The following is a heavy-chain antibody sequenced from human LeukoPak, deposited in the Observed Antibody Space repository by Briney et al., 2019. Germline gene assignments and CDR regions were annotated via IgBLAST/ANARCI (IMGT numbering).Heavy chain of an antibody. CDR3: APTPLWEPLRHFGY. Sequence: ASVKVSCKASGYIFTDYYIHWVRQAPGQGLQWMGWVNPHSGGTNYAQMFHGRVTMTRDTSITTAYMELSRLRSDDTAMYYCAPTPLWEPLRHFGYWGQGTLVTVSS. CDR1: GYIFTDYY. D-gene: IGHD1-26*01. V-gene: IGHV1-2*02. CDR2: VNPHSGGT. J-gene: IGHJ4*02.